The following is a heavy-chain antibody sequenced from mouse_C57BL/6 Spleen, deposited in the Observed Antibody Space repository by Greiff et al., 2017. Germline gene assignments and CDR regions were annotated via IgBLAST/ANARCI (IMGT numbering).Heavy chain of an antibody. D-gene: IGHD3-3*01. CDR2: IDPETGGT. CDR3: TSRTFRGYAMDY. J-gene: IGHJ4*01. CDR1: GYTFTDYE. Sequence: QVQLQQSGAELVRPGASVTLSCKASGYTFTDYEMHWVKQTPVHGLEWIGAIDPETGGTAYNQKFKGKAILTADKSSSTAYMELRRLTSEDSAVYSWTSRTFRGYAMDYWGQGTSVTVSS. V-gene: IGHV1-15*01.